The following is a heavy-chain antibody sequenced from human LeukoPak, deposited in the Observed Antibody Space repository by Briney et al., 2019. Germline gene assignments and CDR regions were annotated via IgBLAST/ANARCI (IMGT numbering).Heavy chain of an antibody. J-gene: IGHJ4*02. CDR3: ARDGVGAIHFDY. D-gene: IGHD1-26*01. V-gene: IGHV3-23*01. CDR1: GFTFSSYA. CDR2: ISGSCGST. Sequence: PGGSLRLSCAASGFTFSSYAMSWVRLAPGKGLEWVSAISGSCGSTYYAHSVKDRFTISRDNSKNSLYLQLDSLRAEDTAVYFCARDGVGAIHFDYWGQGILVTVSS.